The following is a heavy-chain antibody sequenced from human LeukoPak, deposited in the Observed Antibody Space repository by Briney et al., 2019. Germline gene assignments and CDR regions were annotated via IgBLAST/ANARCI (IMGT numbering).Heavy chain of an antibody. D-gene: IGHD2-15*01. CDR3: ARGRGTCSGDSCYFDY. CDR2: INGDGGNT. V-gene: IGHV3-74*01. CDR1: GFTFSTYW. J-gene: IGHJ4*02. Sequence: GGSLRLSCAASGFTFSTYWIHWVRQAPGKGLVRVSRINGDGGNTIYADSVRGRFTISRDNAKNTLYLQMNSLRAEDTAAYYCARGRGTCSGDSCYFDYWGQGTLVTVSS.